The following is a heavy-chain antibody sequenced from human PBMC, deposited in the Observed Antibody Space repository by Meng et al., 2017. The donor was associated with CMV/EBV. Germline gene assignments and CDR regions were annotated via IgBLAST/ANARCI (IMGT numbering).Heavy chain of an antibody. V-gene: IGHV4-59*01. Sequence: SETLSLTCTASGGSISSYYWSWIRQPPGKGLEWIGYIYYSGSTNYNPSLKSRVTISVDTSKNQFSLKLSSVTAADTAVYYCARDGAARPSYYYYGMDVWGQGTTVTVSS. CDR3: ARDGAARPSYYYYGMDV. CDR1: GGSISSYY. D-gene: IGHD6-6*01. CDR2: IYYSGST. J-gene: IGHJ6*02.